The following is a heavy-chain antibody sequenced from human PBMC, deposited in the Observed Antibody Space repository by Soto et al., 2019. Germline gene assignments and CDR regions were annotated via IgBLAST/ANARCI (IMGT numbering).Heavy chain of an antibody. J-gene: IGHJ3*02. V-gene: IGHV4-34*06. CDR1: GGFVSSGSYY. Sequence: QVQLQQWGAGLLKPSETLSLTCAVYGGFVSSGSYYWSWIRQPPGKGLEWIGEMSHSGGTHFNPSLKSRVNITGGPFQNPFSLKVGPGTAAGPALYYWAAGKRGDAKTVLDAFYIRGPGTMVTVSS. CDR3: AAGKRGDAKTVLDAFYI. D-gene: IGHD1-1*01. CDR2: MSHSGGT.